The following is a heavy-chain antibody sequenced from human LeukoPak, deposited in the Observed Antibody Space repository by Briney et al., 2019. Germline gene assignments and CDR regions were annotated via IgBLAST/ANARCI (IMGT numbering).Heavy chain of an antibody. Sequence: SETLSLTCTVSGGSISSSSYYWGWIRQPPGKGLEWIGSIYYSGSTYYNPSLKSRVTISVDTSKNQFSLKLSSVTAADTAVYYCASPGRYSSSWPAEYFQHWGQGTLVTVSS. CDR3: ASPGRYSSSWPAEYFQH. CDR1: GGSISSSSYY. J-gene: IGHJ1*01. V-gene: IGHV4-39*07. CDR2: IYYSGST. D-gene: IGHD6-13*01.